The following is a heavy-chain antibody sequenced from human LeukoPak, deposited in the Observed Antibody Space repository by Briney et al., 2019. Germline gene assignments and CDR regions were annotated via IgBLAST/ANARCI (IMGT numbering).Heavy chain of an antibody. V-gene: IGHV3-7*01. CDR3: VRNLVVVPNGDWFDS. CDR2: LKYDGIEK. J-gene: IGHJ5*01. CDR1: GFTFSNYW. Sequence: LSGGSLRLSCVGSGFTFSNYWMTWVRQAPGKGLEWVAGLKYDGIEKYHVGSVEGRFTISRDNAKNSLYRQMNSLSAEGTAVYYCVRNLVVVPNGDWFDSWGQGTLVTVSS. D-gene: IGHD2-15*01.